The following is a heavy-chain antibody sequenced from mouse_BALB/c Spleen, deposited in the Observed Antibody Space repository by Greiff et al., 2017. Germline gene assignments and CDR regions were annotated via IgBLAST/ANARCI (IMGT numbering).Heavy chain of an antibody. CDR2: ISDGGSYT. Sequence: EVHLVESGGGLVKPGGSLKLSCAASGFTFSDYYMYWVRQTPEKRLEWVATISDGGSYTYYPDSVKGRFTISRDNAKNNLYLQMSSLKSEDTAMYYCARDGDGLFDYWGQGTTLTVSS. D-gene: IGHD1-2*01. V-gene: IGHV5-4*02. CDR1: GFTFSDYY. CDR3: ARDGDGLFDY. J-gene: IGHJ2*01.